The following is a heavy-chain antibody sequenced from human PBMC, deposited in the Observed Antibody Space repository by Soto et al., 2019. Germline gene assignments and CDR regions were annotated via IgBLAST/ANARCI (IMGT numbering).Heavy chain of an antibody. CDR3: ARPWAPYLGELSLFDY. V-gene: IGHV3-33*01. D-gene: IGHD3-16*02. CDR2: IWYDGSNK. CDR1: GFTFSSYG. Sequence: GGSLRLSCAASGFTFSSYGMHWVRQAPGKGLEWVAVIWYDGSNKYYADSVKGRFTISRDNSKNTLYLQMNSLRAEDTAVYYCARPWAPYLGELSLFDYWGQGTLVTVSS. J-gene: IGHJ4*02.